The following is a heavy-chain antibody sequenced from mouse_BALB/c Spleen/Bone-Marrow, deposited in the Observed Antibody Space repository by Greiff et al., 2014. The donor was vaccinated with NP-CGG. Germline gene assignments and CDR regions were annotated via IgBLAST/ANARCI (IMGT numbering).Heavy chain of an antibody. CDR2: IYPGNSDT. D-gene: IGHD2-2*01. Sequence: VQLKQSGTVLARPGASVKMSCKASGYTFTSYWMHWVKQRPGQGLEWIGAIYPGNSDTSYNQKFKGKAKLTAVTFTSTAYMELSSLTNEDSAVYYCTHGYDYYAMDYWGQGTSVTVSS. CDR3: THGYDYYAMDY. J-gene: IGHJ4*01. V-gene: IGHV1-5*01. CDR1: GYTFTSYW.